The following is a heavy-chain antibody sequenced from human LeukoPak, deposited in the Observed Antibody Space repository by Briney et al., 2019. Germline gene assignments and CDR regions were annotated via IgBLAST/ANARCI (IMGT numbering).Heavy chain of an antibody. V-gene: IGHV1-8*01. CDR3: ARGHRLGAAGREPYYYYGMDV. Sequence: ASVKVSCKASGYTFTSYDINWVRQATGQGLEWMGWMNPNSGNTGYAQKFQGRVTMTRNTSISTAYMELSSLRSEDTAVYYCARGHRLGAAGREPYYYYGMDVWGQGTTVTVSS. CDR1: GYTFTSYD. CDR2: MNPNSGNT. J-gene: IGHJ6*02. D-gene: IGHD6-13*01.